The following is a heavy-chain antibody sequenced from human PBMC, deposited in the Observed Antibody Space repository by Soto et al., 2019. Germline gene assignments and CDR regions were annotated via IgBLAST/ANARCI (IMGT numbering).Heavy chain of an antibody. CDR1: GFTFSNYD. J-gene: IGHJ4*02. CDR3: ARMALYSGSGNFDH. CDR2: ISYDGTNK. Sequence: GGSLRLSCAASGFTFSNYDLHWVRQAPGKGLEWVAVISYDGTNKYYADSVKGRFTVSRDNSNNALYLQMNNLRAEDSAVYHCARMALYSGSGNFDHWGQGTLVTVSS. V-gene: IGHV3-30-3*01. D-gene: IGHD5-12*01.